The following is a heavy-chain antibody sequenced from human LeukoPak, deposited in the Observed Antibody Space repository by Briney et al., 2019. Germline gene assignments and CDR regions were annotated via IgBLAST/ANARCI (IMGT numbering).Heavy chain of an antibody. CDR3: AREGLAAAGTFDY. CDR1: GFTFSSYA. J-gene: IGHJ4*02. CDR2: ISYDGSNK. V-gene: IGHV3-30-3*01. D-gene: IGHD6-13*01. Sequence: GGSLRLSCAASGFTFSSYAMNWVRQAPGKGLEWVAVISYDGSNKYYADSVKGRFTISRDNSKNTLYLQMNSLRAEDTAVYYCAREGLAAAGTFDYWGQGTLVTVSS.